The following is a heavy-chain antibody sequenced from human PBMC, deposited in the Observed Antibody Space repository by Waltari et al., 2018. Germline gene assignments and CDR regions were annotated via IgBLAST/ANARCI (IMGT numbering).Heavy chain of an antibody. CDR3: ASFSLVGAIPPDY. CDR2: IYYRGST. D-gene: IGHD1-26*01. J-gene: IGHJ4*02. V-gene: IGHV4-39*07. CDR1: GGSISSSSYY. Sequence: QLQLQESGPGLVKPSETLSLTCTVSGGSISSSSYYWGWIRQPPGKGLEWIGSIYYRGSTYYNPSLKSRVTISVDTSKNQFSLKLSSVTAADTAVYYCASFSLVGAIPPDYWGQGTLVTVSS.